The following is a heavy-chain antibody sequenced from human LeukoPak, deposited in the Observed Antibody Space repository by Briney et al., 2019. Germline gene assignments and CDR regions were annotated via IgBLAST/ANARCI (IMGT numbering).Heavy chain of an antibody. CDR2: MNHSGST. V-gene: IGHV4-34*01. CDR3: ARSTAVAGEEYFDY. D-gene: IGHD6-19*01. CDR1: GGSFCGYY. Sequence: SSETLSLTCAVYGGSFCGYYWSWIRQPPGKGLEWIGEMNHSGSTNYNPSIKSRVTISVDTSKNQFSLKLSSVTAADTAVYYCARSTAVAGEEYFDYWGQGTLVTVSS. J-gene: IGHJ4*02.